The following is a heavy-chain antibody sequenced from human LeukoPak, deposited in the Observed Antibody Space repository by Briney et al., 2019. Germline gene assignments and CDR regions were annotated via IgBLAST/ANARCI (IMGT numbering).Heavy chain of an antibody. CDR1: GYTFTSYY. J-gene: IGHJ4*02. Sequence: ASVKVSRKASGYTFTSYYMHWVRQAPGQGLEWMGIINPSGGSTSYAQKFQGRVTMTRDTSTSTVYMELSSLRSEDTAVYYCARDEGPRIFDYWGQGTLVTVSS. CDR3: ARDEGPRIFDY. D-gene: IGHD2/OR15-2a*01. CDR2: INPSGGST. V-gene: IGHV1-46*01.